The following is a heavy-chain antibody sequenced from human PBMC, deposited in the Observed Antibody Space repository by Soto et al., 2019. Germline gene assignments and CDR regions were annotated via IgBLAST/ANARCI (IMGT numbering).Heavy chain of an antibody. V-gene: IGHV1-18*01. CDR1: GYTFSTYA. J-gene: IGHJ6*02. CDR2: ISAYNGNT. Sequence: SVKVSCKASGYTFSTYAISWVRQAPGQGLEWVGWISAYNGNTNYAQKLQGRVTMTTDTSTSTAYMELRSLRSDDTAVYYCARGGASDYYYGMDVWGQGTTVTVSS. CDR3: ARGGASDYYYGMDV.